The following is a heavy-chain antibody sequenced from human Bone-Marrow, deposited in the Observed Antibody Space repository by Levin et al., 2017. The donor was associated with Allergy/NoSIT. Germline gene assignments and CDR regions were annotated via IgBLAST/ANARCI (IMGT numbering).Heavy chain of an antibody. D-gene: IGHD3-22*01. CDR1: GFSISKYA. CDR2: ISGTGDST. J-gene: IGHJ4*02. Sequence: GGSLRLSCAASGFSISKYAMSFDIYAMSWVRQAPGKGLEWVSGISGTGDSTDYAGSVKGRFTVSRDNSKNTLSLQMTSLRAEDTAVYYCASINWPKTYYYDSSGYWGQGTLVTVSS. V-gene: IGHV3-23*01. CDR3: ASINWPKTYYYDSSGY.